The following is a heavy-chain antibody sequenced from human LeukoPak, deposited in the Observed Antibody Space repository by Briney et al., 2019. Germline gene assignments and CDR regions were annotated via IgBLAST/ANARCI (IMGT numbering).Heavy chain of an antibody. V-gene: IGHV3-11*05. J-gene: IGHJ4*02. CDR3: ARGGYQHYALVDY. D-gene: IGHD5-12*01. CDR2: ISGSGTFT. CDR1: GFTFRDYY. Sequence: PDGSLTLSSAASGFTFRDYYMSWIRQAPGKGLEWVSHISGSGTFTNYADSVKGRFTISRDNAGNSLHLQMNSLRAEDSAMYYCARGGYQHYALVDYWGQGNLASVSS.